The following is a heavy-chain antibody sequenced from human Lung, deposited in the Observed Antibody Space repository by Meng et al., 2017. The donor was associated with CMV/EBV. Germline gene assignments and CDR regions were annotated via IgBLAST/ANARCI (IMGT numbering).Heavy chain of an antibody. CDR1: GLTVSNNY. V-gene: IGHV3-66*02. CDR3: ARDMYWDQSYHGMDV. Sequence: GGSXRLXCAASGLTVSNNYLTWVRQAPGKGLEWVSVFYSGGSTYYADSVKGRFTVSRDNSKNTLHLQMNSLRVEDTGIYYCARDMYWDQSYHGMDVWGRGTTVT. CDR2: FYSGGST. D-gene: IGHD1-26*01. J-gene: IGHJ6*02.